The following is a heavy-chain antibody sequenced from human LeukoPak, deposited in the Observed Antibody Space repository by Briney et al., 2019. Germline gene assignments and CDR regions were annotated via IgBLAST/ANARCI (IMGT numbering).Heavy chain of an antibody. CDR2: ISSSSSYT. CDR1: GFTFSSYS. D-gene: IGHD2-2*01. J-gene: IGHJ3*02. Sequence: PGGSLRLSCAASGFTFSSYSMNWVRQAPGKGLEWVSSISSSSSYTYYADSVKGRFTISRDNAKNSLYLQMNSLRAEDTAVYYCARDRIVVVPAAYMDDAFDIWGQGTMVTVSS. V-gene: IGHV3-21*01. CDR3: ARDRIVVVPAAYMDDAFDI.